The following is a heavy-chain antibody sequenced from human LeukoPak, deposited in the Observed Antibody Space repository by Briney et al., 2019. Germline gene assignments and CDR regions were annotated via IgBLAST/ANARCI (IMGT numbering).Heavy chain of an antibody. CDR1: GFTFSSYA. CDR3: AKDGVRTAMGLY. CDR2: IRYDGSNK. V-gene: IGHV3-30*02. J-gene: IGHJ4*02. Sequence: GGSLRLSCAASGFTFSSYAMHWVRQAPGKGLEWVAFIRYDGSNKYYADSVKGRFTISRDNSKNTLYLQMNSLRAEDTAVYYCAKDGVRTAMGLYWGQGTLVTVSS. D-gene: IGHD5-18*01.